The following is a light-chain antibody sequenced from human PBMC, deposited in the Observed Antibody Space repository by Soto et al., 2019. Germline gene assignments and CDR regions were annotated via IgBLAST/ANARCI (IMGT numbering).Light chain of an antibody. Sequence: QSVLTQPASVSGSPGQSIPISCTGSGRDIGAYDYVSWYQQHPGKAPKLLIYGVNNRPSGVSYRFSASKSAFTASLTISGLQAEDEAHYYCSSYTTSYFYVFGPGTKVTVL. CDR1: GRDIGAYDY. V-gene: IGLV2-14*01. CDR3: SSYTTSYFYV. J-gene: IGLJ1*01. CDR2: GVN.